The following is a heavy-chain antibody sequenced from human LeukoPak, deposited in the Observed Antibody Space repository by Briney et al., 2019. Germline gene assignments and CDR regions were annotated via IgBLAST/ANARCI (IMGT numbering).Heavy chain of an antibody. Sequence: ASVKVSCKAPVYTFTDYDINCVRQATGQGLEWMGWMNPNSGHTGYTQTFQGRVTMTRDTSISTAYMRLSSLRSDDTAVHYCARAVRVTFGGLIVYYFDYWGQGTLVTVSS. CDR3: ARAVRVTFGGLIVYYFDY. V-gene: IGHV1-8*02. J-gene: IGHJ4*02. CDR2: MNPNSGHT. D-gene: IGHD3-16*02. CDR1: VYTFTDYD.